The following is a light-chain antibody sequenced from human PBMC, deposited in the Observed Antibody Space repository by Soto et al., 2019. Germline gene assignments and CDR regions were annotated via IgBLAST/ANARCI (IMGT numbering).Light chain of an antibody. J-gene: IGLJ1*01. V-gene: IGLV9-49*01. CDR2: VGTGGMVG. CDR1: SGYSNHK. CDR3: GADYGSGSTFVYV. Sequence: QPVLTRLASGSAALGAAIPLTGTLSSGYSNHKVDWYKKRQGKGPRFVVRVGTGGMVGSKGDGIPDRFSVLGSGLNRYLTIKNIQEEDESDYHCGADYGSGSTFVYVFGTGPKVTVL.